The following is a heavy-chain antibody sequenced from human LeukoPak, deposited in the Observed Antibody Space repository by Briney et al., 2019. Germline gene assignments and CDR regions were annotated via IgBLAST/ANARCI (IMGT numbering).Heavy chain of an antibody. D-gene: IGHD2-21*01. V-gene: IGHV3-30*02. CDR3: ARAYDKAYDY. Sequence: GGSLRLSCAASGFTFSSYGMHWVRQAPGKGLEWVAFIRYDGSNKYYADSVKGRFTISRDNSKNTVSLHMNSLRAEDSAIYRCARAYDKAYDYWGQGTLVTLSS. J-gene: IGHJ4*02. CDR2: IRYDGSNK. CDR1: GFTFSSYG.